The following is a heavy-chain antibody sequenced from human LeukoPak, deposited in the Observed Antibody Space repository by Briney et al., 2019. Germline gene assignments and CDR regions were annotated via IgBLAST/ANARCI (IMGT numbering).Heavy chain of an antibody. CDR2: ISYDGSNK. CDR1: GFTFSSYG. J-gene: IGHJ4*02. Sequence: GGSLRLSCAASGFTFSSYGIHWVRQAPGKGLEWVAVISYDGSNKYYADSVKGRVTISADKSISTAYLQWSSLKASDTAMYYCARLSPDIVATIAWFSYFDYWGQGTLVTVSS. D-gene: IGHD5-12*01. CDR3: ARLSPDIVATIAWFSYFDY. V-gene: IGHV3-30*03.